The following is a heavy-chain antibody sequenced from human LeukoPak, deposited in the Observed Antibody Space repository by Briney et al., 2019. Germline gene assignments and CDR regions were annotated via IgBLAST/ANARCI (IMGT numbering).Heavy chain of an antibody. CDR1: GGSFSGYY. Sequence: SETLSLTCAVYGGSFSGYYWSWIRQPPGKGLEWIGEINHSGSTNYNPSLKSRVTISVDTSKNQFSLKLSSVTAADTAVYYCARARGVATGVDYWGQGTLVTVSS. J-gene: IGHJ4*02. D-gene: IGHD5-12*01. CDR2: INHSGST. V-gene: IGHV4-34*01. CDR3: ARARGVATGVDY.